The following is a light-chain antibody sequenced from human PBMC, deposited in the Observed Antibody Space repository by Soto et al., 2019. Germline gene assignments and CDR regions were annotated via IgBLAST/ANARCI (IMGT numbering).Light chain of an antibody. CDR2: GAS. CDR3: QQYGSSPVT. J-gene: IGKJ3*01. Sequence: DIVLTQSPGTLSLSPGERATLSCRASQSVSSSYLAWYQQKPGQAPRLLIYGASSRATGIPDRFSGSGSGTDFTLPISRLEPEDFAVYYCQQYGSSPVTFGPGTKVDIK. V-gene: IGKV3-20*01. CDR1: QSVSSSY.